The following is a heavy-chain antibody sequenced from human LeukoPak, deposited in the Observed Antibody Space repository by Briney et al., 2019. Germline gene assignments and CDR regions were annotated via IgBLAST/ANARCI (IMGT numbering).Heavy chain of an antibody. CDR3: VRDGQGSTPLDY. D-gene: IGHD1-26*01. V-gene: IGHV3-74*01. CDR1: GFTFSSHW. J-gene: IGHJ4*02. CDR2: ISSDGSRP. Sequence: GGSLRLSCAASGFTFSSHWMHWVRQAPGKGLVWVSGISSDGSRPRYADSVNGRFTVSRDNAKNTLYLQMNSLRAEDTAVYFCVRDGQGSTPLDYWGQGTLVTVSS.